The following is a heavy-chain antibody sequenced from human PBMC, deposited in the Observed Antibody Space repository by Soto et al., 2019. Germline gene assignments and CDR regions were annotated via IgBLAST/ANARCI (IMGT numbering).Heavy chain of an antibody. V-gene: IGHV6-1*01. D-gene: IGHD2-2*01. J-gene: IGHJ6*02. CDR2: TYYRSKWYN. Sequence: PSQTLSLTCAISVDSVSSNSAAWNCIRQSPSRGLEWLGRTYYRSKWYNDYAVSVKSRITINPDTSKNQFSLQLNSVTPEDTAVYYCARRVVPASKDYYYGMDVWGQGTTVTVSS. CDR3: ARRVVPASKDYYYGMDV. CDR1: VDSVSSNSAA.